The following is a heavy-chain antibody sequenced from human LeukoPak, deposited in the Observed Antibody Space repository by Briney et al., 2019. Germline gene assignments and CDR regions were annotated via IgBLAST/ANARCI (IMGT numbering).Heavy chain of an antibody. CDR2: IKQDGAEK. CDR1: GFRFGDYW. D-gene: IGHD3-16*01. Sequence: GGSLRLSCAASGFRFGDYWMTWARHIPGKGLEWVANIKQDGAEKHYAESVEGRFIISRDNAKNSLYLEMDSLKVEDTAVYYCARVGEWDIQRVYDYWGQGTLVTVSS. V-gene: IGHV3-7*01. CDR3: ARVGEWDIQRVYDY. J-gene: IGHJ4*02.